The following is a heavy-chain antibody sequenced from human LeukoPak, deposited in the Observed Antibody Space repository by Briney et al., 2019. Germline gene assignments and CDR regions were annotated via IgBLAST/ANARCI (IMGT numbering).Heavy chain of an antibody. Sequence: SVKVSCKASGGTFSSYAISWVRQAPGQGLEWMGGIIPIFGTANYAQKFQGRVTITAVESTSTAYMELSSLRSEDTAVYYCARGPGYSGYDSPGWYTIRFDYWGQGTLVTVSS. CDR1: GGTFSSYA. V-gene: IGHV1-69*01. J-gene: IGHJ4*02. CDR3: ARGPGYSGYDSPGWYTIRFDY. CDR2: IIPIFGTA. D-gene: IGHD5-12*01.